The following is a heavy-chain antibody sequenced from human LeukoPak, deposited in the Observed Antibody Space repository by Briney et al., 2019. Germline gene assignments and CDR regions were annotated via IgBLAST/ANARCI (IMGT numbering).Heavy chain of an antibody. CDR1: GFTFSSYG. Sequence: PGGSLRLSCAASGFTFSSYGMHWVGQAPGKGLEGVAFIRYDGSNKYYADSVKGRFTISRDNSKNTLYLQMNSLRAEDTAVYYCARDVYYYDSSHSRAFDIWGQGTMVTVSS. D-gene: IGHD3-22*01. V-gene: IGHV3-30*02. J-gene: IGHJ3*02. CDR2: IRYDGSNK. CDR3: ARDVYYYDSSHSRAFDI.